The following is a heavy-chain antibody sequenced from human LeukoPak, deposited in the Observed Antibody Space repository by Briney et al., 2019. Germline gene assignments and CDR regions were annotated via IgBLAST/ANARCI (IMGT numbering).Heavy chain of an antibody. V-gene: IGHV3-7*04. CDR1: GFSFSSFW. Sequence: GGSLRLSCAASGFSFSSFWMSWVRQAPGKGLEWVANINQDGSEKYYVDSVKGRFTISRDNAKNSLYLQMNSLRAEDTAVYFCARQQQQLWYDWGQGTLVTVSS. D-gene: IGHD5-18*01. CDR3: ARQQQQLWYD. J-gene: IGHJ4*02. CDR2: INQDGSEK.